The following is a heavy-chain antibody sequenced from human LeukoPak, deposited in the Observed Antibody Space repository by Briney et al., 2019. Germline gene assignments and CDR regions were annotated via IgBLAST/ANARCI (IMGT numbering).Heavy chain of an antibody. CDR3: ARDQVGGAVDY. J-gene: IGHJ4*02. Sequence: GSLRLSCAASGFTFSTYAMHWVRQAPGKGLEWVAVISDSGTKKYYADSAKGRFTLSRDNSKNMLYLQMNSLRVEDTAVYYCARDQVGGAVDYWGQGTLVTVSS. CDR2: ISDSGTKK. V-gene: IGHV3-30-3*01. CDR1: GFTFSTYA. D-gene: IGHD6-13*01.